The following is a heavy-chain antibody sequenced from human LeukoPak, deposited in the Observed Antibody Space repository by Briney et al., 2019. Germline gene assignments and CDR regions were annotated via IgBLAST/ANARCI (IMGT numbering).Heavy chain of an antibody. V-gene: IGHV3-64D*06. CDR2: ISSNGGST. CDR1: VFTFSSYA. Sequence: GGSLRLSCSAAVFTFSSYAMHWVRKAPWKGLEYVSAISSNGGSTYYADSVKGRFTISRDNSKNTLYLQMSSLRAEDTAVYYCVKGSSGYWGQGTPVTVSS. CDR3: VKGSSGY. J-gene: IGHJ4*02. D-gene: IGHD6-13*01.